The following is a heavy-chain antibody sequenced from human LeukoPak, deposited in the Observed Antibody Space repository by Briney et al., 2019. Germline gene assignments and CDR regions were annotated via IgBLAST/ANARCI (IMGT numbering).Heavy chain of an antibody. Sequence: PGGSLRLSCAASGLTVSSNYMSWVRQAPGKGLEWVSVIYSGGITYYTDSVKGRFTISRDNSKNTLYLQMNSLRAEDTAVYYCARETGALGIDYWGQGTLVSVSS. D-gene: IGHD7-27*01. V-gene: IGHV3-53*01. J-gene: IGHJ4*02. CDR3: ARETGALGIDY. CDR1: GLTVSSNY. CDR2: IYSGGIT.